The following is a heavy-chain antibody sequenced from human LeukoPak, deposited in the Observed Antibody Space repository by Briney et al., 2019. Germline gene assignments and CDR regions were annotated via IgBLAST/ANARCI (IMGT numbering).Heavy chain of an antibody. J-gene: IGHJ6*02. Sequence: GASVKVSCKASGYTFSSYGISWVRQAPGQGLEWMGWISGYNGNTHYAHNLQGRVTMTTDTSTSTAYMELRSLRSDDAAVYYCTRDHCSYINCYEDYYYGMDVWGQGTTVTVSS. D-gene: IGHD2-2*01. V-gene: IGHV1-18*01. CDR3: TRDHCSYINCYEDYYYGMDV. CDR1: GYTFSSYG. CDR2: ISGYNGNT.